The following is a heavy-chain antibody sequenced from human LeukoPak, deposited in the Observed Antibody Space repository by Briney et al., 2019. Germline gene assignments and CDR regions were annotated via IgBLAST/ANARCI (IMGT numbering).Heavy chain of an antibody. J-gene: IGHJ4*02. CDR1: GYSFSSNSAA. V-gene: IGHV6-1*01. Sequence: SQTLSLTCAISGYSFSSNSAAWDWIRQCPSRGLEWQGRTYYKSKWYNDSAFSLEIIITFNPDTSENQVFRHLISVTPEDAAVYYCARESRSYSSSYRFDSWGQGTLVTVSS. CDR2: TYYKSKWYN. D-gene: IGHD6-6*01. CDR3: ARESRSYSSSYRFDS.